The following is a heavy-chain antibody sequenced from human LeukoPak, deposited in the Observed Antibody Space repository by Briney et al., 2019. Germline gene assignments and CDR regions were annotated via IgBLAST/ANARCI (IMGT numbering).Heavy chain of an antibody. D-gene: IGHD3-3*01. J-gene: IGHJ4*02. V-gene: IGHV4-59*01. Sequence: SETLSLTCTVSGGSISSYYWSWIRQPPGKGLEWIGYIYYSGSTNYNPSLKSRVTISVDTSKNQFSLKLSSVTAADTAVYYCARDPYLLSGYYSNWGQGTLVTVSS. CDR2: IYYSGST. CDR1: GGSISSYY. CDR3: ARDPYLLSGYYSN.